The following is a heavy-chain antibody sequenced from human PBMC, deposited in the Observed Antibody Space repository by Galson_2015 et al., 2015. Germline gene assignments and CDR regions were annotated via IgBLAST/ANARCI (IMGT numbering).Heavy chain of an antibody. CDR3: AKTACSGGSCRGTNWFDP. J-gene: IGHJ5*02. CDR2: ISGSGGST. Sequence: SLRLSCAASGFTFSSYAMSWVRQAPGKGLEWVSAISGSGGSTYYADSVKGRFTISRDSSKSVLSLQMNSLRTEDTALYYCAKTACSGGSCRGTNWFDPWGQGTLVIVSS. V-gene: IGHV3-23*01. D-gene: IGHD2-8*02. CDR1: GFTFSSYA.